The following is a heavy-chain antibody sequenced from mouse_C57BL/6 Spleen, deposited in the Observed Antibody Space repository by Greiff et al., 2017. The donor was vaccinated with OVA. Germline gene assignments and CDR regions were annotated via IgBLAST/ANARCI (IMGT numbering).Heavy chain of an antibody. Sequence: QVQLQQSGPELVKPGASVKISCKASGYAFSSSWMNWVKQRPGKGLEWIGRIYPGDGDTNYNGKFKGKATLTADKSSSTAYMQRSSLTSEDSAVYFCARGDYYGSSYGAYWGQGTLVTVSA. CDR2: IYPGDGDT. J-gene: IGHJ3*01. V-gene: IGHV1-82*01. CDR1: GYAFSSSW. D-gene: IGHD1-1*01. CDR3: ARGDYYGSSYGAY.